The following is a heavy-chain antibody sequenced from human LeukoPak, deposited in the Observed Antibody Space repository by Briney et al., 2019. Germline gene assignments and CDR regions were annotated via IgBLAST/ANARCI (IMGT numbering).Heavy chain of an antibody. J-gene: IGHJ4*02. Sequence: GGSLRLSCAASGFTFNDYWMHWVRQAPGKGLVWVSRITSDGTSAAYADSVKGRFTISRDNAKNTLYLQMSSLRAEDTAVYYCARDGIAAVPNDYWGQGTLVTVSS. V-gene: IGHV3-74*01. CDR2: ITSDGTSA. CDR3: ARDGIAAVPNDY. CDR1: GFTFNDYW. D-gene: IGHD6-13*01.